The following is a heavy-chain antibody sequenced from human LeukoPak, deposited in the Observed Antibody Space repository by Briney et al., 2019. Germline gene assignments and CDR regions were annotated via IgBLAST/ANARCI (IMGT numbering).Heavy chain of an antibody. D-gene: IGHD3-16*01. CDR3: AAGGASAP. J-gene: IGHJ5*02. Sequence: GGSLRLSCVASGLTVSNHWMSWVRQAPGKGLEWVANIREERGQEYYVDSVKGRFTISKNSAKNSLYLQMNTLRVEDTAMYYCAAGGASAPWGQGTLVTVSS. CDR1: GLTVSNHW. CDR2: IREERGQE. V-gene: IGHV3-7*03.